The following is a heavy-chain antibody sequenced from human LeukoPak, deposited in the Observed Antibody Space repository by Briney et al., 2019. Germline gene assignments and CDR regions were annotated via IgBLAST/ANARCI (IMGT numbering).Heavy chain of an antibody. CDR1: GFTFSNYW. CDR2: INTDESHI. D-gene: IGHD4-23*01. J-gene: IGHJ4*02. CDR3: VRGKLVNAVGHFDN. Sequence: GGSLRLSCAASGFTFSNYWMHWVRQAPGKGLVWVSRINTDESHINYADSVKGRFTISRDNAKNTLYLQMNSLRVEDTGVYYCVRGKLVNAVGHFDNWGQGTLVTVSS. V-gene: IGHV3-74*01.